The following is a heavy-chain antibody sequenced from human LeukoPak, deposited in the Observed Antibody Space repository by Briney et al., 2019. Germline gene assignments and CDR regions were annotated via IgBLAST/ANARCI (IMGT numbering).Heavy chain of an antibody. Sequence: PSETLSLTCAVYGGSFSGYYWSWIRQPPGKGLEWIGEINHSGSTNYNPSLKSRVTISVDTSKNQFSLKLSSVTAADTAVYYCARGYRWELQRRNWFDPWGQGTLVTVSS. CDR1: GGSFSGYY. CDR2: INHSGST. D-gene: IGHD1-26*01. V-gene: IGHV4-34*01. CDR3: ARGYRWELQRRNWFDP. J-gene: IGHJ5*02.